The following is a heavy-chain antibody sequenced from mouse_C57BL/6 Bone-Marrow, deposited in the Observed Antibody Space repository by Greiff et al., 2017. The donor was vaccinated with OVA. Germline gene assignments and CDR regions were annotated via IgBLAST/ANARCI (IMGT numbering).Heavy chain of an antibody. CDR3: ARTPSYGSRKGYFDV. V-gene: IGHV1-78*01. D-gene: IGHD1-1*01. CDR1: GYTFTDHT. J-gene: IGHJ1*03. Sequence: VQLQQSDAELVKPGASVKISCKVSGYTFTDHTIHWMKQRPEQGLEWIGYIYPRDGSTKYNEKFKGKATLTADTSSSTAYMQLNSLTSVDSAVYFCARTPSYGSRKGYFDVWGTGTTVTVSS. CDR2: IYPRDGST.